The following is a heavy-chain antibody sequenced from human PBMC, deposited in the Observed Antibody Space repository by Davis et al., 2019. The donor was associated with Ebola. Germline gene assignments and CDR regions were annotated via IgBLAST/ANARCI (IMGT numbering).Heavy chain of an antibody. Sequence: ASVKVSCKVSGNTLTELSIHWVRQAPGKGLEWMGGFDPEDGETIYAQNFQGRVIMTEDTSADTAYMELSSLRSDDTAVYFCATAHITVFRGLIIGGSSWFDSWGQGTLVTVSS. CDR3: ATAHITVFRGLIIGGSSWFDS. CDR2: FDPEDGET. J-gene: IGHJ5*01. CDR1: GNTLTELS. D-gene: IGHD3-10*01. V-gene: IGHV1-24*01.